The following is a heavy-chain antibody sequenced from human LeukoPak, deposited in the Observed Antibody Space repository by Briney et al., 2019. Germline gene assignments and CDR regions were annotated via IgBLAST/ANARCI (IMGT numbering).Heavy chain of an antibody. Sequence: PSETLSLTCAVSGGSISSGGYSWSWIRQHPGKGLEWIGYIYYSGSTYYNPSLKSRVTISVDTPKNQFSLKLSSVTAADTAVYYCARANFDWLFPFDYWGQGTLVTVSS. CDR3: ARANFDWLFPFDY. D-gene: IGHD3-9*01. CDR2: IYYSGST. CDR1: GGSISSGGYS. J-gene: IGHJ4*02. V-gene: IGHV4-31*11.